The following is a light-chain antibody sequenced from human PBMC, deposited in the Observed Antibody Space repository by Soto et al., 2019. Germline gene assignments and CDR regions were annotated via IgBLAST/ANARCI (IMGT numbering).Light chain of an antibody. J-gene: IGKJ1*01. CDR2: KAS. Sequence: DIQMTQSPSTLSASVGDRVTISCRASQSISNWLAWYQQRPGKAPTLLIYKASVLQSGAPSRFSGSGSGTEFTLTISSLQHDDFVTYHCQQYHSYPWTFGQGTKV. CDR1: QSISNW. V-gene: IGKV1-5*03. CDR3: QQYHSYPWT.